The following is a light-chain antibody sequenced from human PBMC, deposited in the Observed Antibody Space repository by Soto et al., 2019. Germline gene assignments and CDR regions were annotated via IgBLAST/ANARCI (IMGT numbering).Light chain of an antibody. CDR3: QHYNSYSEA. J-gene: IGKJ1*01. V-gene: IGKV1-5*03. CDR2: KAS. Sequence: DIQMTQSPSSVSASVGDRVTITCRASQDINKWLAWYQQKPGTAPKLLIYKASTLKSGVPSRFSGSGSGTEFTLTISSLQPDDFATYYCQHYNSYSEAFGQGTKVDIK. CDR1: QDINKW.